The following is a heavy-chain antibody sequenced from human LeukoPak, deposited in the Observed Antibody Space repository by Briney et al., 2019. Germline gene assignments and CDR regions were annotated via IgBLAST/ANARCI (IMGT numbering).Heavy chain of an antibody. D-gene: IGHD3-22*01. Sequence: GGSLRLSCAASGFTFSSYAMSWVRQAPGKGLEWVSAISGSGGSTYYADSVKGRFTISRDNSKNTLYLQMNSLRAEDTAVYYCARFTLYYDSPGRIDYWGQGTLVTVSS. CDR1: GFTFSSYA. CDR2: ISGSGGST. J-gene: IGHJ4*02. V-gene: IGHV3-23*01. CDR3: ARFTLYYDSPGRIDY.